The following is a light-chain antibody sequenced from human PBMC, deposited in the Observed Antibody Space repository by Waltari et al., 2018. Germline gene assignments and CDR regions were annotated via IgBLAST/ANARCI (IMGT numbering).Light chain of an antibody. V-gene: IGLV2-23*02. CDR2: EIS. J-gene: IGLJ1*01. Sequence: QSALIPPASVSGSPGPSIPLPCTAVNSNAYIFHLVSWYQHHPGRNPRLLSYEISQRPSGISNRFSGSKSGNTASLTISGLQPEDEADYFCCSFAGYGIYVFGSGTQVSVL. CDR1: NSNAYIFHL. CDR3: CSFAGYGIYV.